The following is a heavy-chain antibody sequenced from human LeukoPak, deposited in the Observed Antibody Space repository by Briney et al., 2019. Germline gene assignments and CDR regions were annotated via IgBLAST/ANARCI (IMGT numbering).Heavy chain of an antibody. Sequence: GGSLRLSCAASGFTLISYSMNWVRQAPGKGLEWVSSISSSSSSYIYYADSVKGRFTISRDNAKNSLYLQMNSLRAEDTAVYYCARAPSTYCNDTTCPPGYWGQGTLVTVSS. J-gene: IGHJ4*02. CDR3: ARAPSTYCNDTTCPPGY. CDR2: ISSSSSSYI. D-gene: IGHD2-2*01. V-gene: IGHV3-21*01. CDR1: GFTLISYS.